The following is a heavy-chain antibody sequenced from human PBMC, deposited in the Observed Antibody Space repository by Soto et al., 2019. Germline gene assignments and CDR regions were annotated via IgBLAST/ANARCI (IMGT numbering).Heavy chain of an antibody. CDR1: GGSISSYY. V-gene: IGHV4-59*01. CDR3: ARELLSLNYFNY. CDR2: IYYSGST. J-gene: IGHJ4*02. D-gene: IGHD2-15*01. Sequence: SETLSLTCTDSGGSISSYYWSWIRQPPRKGLEWIGYIYYSGSTNYNPSLKSRVTISVDTSKNQFSLKLSSVTAADTAVYYCARELLSLNYFNYRRQGTLVTVSS.